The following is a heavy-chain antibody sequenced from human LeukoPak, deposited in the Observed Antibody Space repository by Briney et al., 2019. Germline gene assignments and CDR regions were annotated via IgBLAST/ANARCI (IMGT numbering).Heavy chain of an antibody. J-gene: IGHJ4*02. Sequence: TGGSLRLSCAASGFTFSSYAMHWVRQAPGKGLEWVAVISYDGSNKYYADTVKGRFTISRDNSKNTLYLQMNSLRAEDTAVYYCAGDSSGWYFDYWGQGTLVTVSS. CDR2: ISYDGSNK. V-gene: IGHV3-30-3*01. D-gene: IGHD6-19*01. CDR3: AGDSSGWYFDY. CDR1: GFTFSSYA.